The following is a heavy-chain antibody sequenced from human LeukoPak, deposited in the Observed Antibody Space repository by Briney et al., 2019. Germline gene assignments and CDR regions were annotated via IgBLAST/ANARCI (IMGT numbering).Heavy chain of an antibody. V-gene: IGHV4-39*01. Sequence: SETLSLTCTVSGGSISSSSYYLGWIRQPPGKGLEWIGSIYYSGSAYYNPSLKSRVTISVDTSKNQFSLKLSSVTAADTAVYYCARGKYYYDSNSSYRYFDPWGQGTLVTVSS. CDR3: ARGKYYYDSNSSYRYFDP. D-gene: IGHD3-22*01. J-gene: IGHJ5*02. CDR2: IYYSGSA. CDR1: GGSISSSSYY.